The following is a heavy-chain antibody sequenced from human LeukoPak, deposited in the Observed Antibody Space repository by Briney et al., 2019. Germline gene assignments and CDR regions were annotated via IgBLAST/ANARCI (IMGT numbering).Heavy chain of an antibody. V-gene: IGHV4-59*01. CDR2: IYYSGST. CDR1: GGSISSYH. CDR3: EGMVRESAYYYYMDV. Sequence: ASETLSLTCTVSGGSISSYHWSWIRQPPGRGLEWIGYIYYSGSTNYNPSLKSRVTISVDTSKNQFSLKLSTVTAADTAVYYHEGMVRESAYYYYMDVWGKRNTVNVSS. D-gene: IGHD3-10*01. J-gene: IGHJ6*03.